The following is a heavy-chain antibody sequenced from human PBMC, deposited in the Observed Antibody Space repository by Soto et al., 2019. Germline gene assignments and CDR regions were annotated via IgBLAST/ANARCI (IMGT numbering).Heavy chain of an antibody. CDR1: GGTFSSYT. V-gene: IGHV1-69*02. D-gene: IGHD4-17*01. CDR2: IIPILGIA. CDR3: ARGRKRYGDYLGAFDI. J-gene: IGHJ3*02. Sequence: QVQLVQSGAEVKKPGSSVKVSCKASGGTFSSYTISWVRQAPGQGLEWMGRIIPILGIANYAQKFQGRVTITADKSTSTAYMELSGLRSEDTAVYYCARGRKRYGDYLGAFDIWGQGTMVTVSS.